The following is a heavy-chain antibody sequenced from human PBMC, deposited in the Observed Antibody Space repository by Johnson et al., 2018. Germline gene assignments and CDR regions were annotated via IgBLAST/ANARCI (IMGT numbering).Heavy chain of an antibody. Sequence: QVQLVESGGGLVKPGGSLRLSCAASGFTFSDYYMSWIRQAPGKGLEWVAYISGSGTTIYHADSVKGRFTISRDNAKNSLYLQMNSLRAEDTAVYYCAREEKGRLHEYCQHWGQGALVTGSS. J-gene: IGHJ1*01. CDR1: GFTFSDYY. D-gene: IGHD5-18*01. V-gene: IGHV3-11*01. CDR3: AREEKGRLHEYCQH. CDR2: ISGSGTTI.